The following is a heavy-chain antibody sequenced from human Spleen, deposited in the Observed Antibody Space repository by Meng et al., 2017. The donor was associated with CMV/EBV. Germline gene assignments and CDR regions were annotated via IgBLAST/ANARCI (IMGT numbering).Heavy chain of an antibody. V-gene: IGHV3-74*01. Sequence: LSCAAAGLTFSSYWMKWVGQDRGKGLVWVSRINSEGRRKRYADSGKGRFTISRDNAKNTLYLQMNSLRAEDTAVYYCASDIVVVPAGWGQGTLVTVSS. D-gene: IGHD2-15*01. J-gene: IGHJ4*02. CDR2: INSEGRRK. CDR1: GLTFSSYW. CDR3: ASDIVVVPAG.